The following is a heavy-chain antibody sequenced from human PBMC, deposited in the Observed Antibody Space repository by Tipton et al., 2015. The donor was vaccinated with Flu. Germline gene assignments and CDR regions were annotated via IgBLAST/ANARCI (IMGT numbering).Heavy chain of an antibody. CDR3: ARDAGRGEAFDI. CDR1: GGSISSSSYY. CDR2: IYYSGST. V-gene: IGHV4-39*07. J-gene: IGHJ3*02. D-gene: IGHD3-10*01. Sequence: TLSLTCTVPGGSISSSSYYWGWIRQPPGKGLEWIGSIYYSGSTYYNPSLKSRVTISVDTSKNQFSLKLSSVTAADTAVYYCARDAGRGEAFDIWGQGTMVTVSS.